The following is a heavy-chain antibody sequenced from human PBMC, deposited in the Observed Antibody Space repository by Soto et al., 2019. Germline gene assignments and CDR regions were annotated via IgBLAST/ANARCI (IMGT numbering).Heavy chain of an antibody. CDR1: GFTFSSYA. Sequence: GGSLRLSCAASGFTFSSYAMSWVRQAPGKGLEWVSAISGSGGSTYYADSVKGRFTISRDNSKNTLYLQMNSLRAEDTAVYYCEQDTIQLWHYGMDVWGQGTTATVSS. J-gene: IGHJ6*02. CDR3: EQDTIQLWHYGMDV. CDR2: ISGSGGST. V-gene: IGHV3-23*01. D-gene: IGHD5-18*01.